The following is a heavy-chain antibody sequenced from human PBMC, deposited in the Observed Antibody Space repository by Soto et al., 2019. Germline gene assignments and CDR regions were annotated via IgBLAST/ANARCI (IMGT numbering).Heavy chain of an antibody. J-gene: IGHJ5*02. Sequence: GASVKVSCKASGGTFSSYAISWVRQAPGQGLEWMGGIIPIFGTANYAQKFQGRVTITADESTSTAYMELSSLRSEDTAVYYCARDAPYPQGRWLNLDLWGQGTLVTVSS. V-gene: IGHV1-69*13. CDR1: GGTFSSYA. CDR2: IIPIFGTA. CDR3: ARDAPYPQGRWLNLDL. D-gene: IGHD3-10*01.